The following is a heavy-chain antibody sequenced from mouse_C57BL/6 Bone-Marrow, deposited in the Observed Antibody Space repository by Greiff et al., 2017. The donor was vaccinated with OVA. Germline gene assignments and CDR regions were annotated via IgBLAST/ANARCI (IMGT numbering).Heavy chain of an antibody. V-gene: IGHV7-3*01. Sequence: DVMLVESGGGLVQPGGSLSLSCAASGFTFTDYYMSWVRQPPGQALEWLGFIRNKANGYTTEYSASVKGRFTISRDNSQSILYLQMNALRAEDSATYYCARLDYRNYFDYWGQGTTLTVSS. CDR1: GFTFTDYY. CDR2: IRNKANGYTT. J-gene: IGHJ2*01. D-gene: IGHD2-14*01. CDR3: ARLDYRNYFDY.